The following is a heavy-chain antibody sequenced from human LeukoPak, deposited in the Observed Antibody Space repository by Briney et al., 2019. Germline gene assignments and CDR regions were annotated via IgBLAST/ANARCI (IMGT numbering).Heavy chain of an antibody. Sequence: PGGSLRLSCAASGFTFSSYGMHWVRQAPGKGLEWVAFIRYDGSNKYYADSVKGRFTISRDNSKNTLYLQMNSLRAEDTAVYYCAKDLQRAAAGTSAFSWGQGTLVTVSS. D-gene: IGHD6-13*01. CDR3: AKDLQRAAAGTSAFS. J-gene: IGHJ5*02. CDR1: GFTFSSYG. CDR2: IRYDGSNK. V-gene: IGHV3-30*02.